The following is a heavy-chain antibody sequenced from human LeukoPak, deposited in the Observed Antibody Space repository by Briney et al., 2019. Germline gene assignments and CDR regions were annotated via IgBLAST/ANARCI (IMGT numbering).Heavy chain of an antibody. CDR3: AQGHYVGNSEFLDN. CDR2: IKQDGSEK. Sequence: GGSLRLSCAASGFTFSSYWMSWVRQAPGKGLEWVANIKQDGSEKYYVDSVKGRFTISRDNAKNSLYLQMNSLRAEDTAVYYCAQGHYVGNSEFLDNWGQGSLVIVSS. V-gene: IGHV3-7*01. CDR1: GFTFSSYW. J-gene: IGHJ4*02. D-gene: IGHD4-23*01.